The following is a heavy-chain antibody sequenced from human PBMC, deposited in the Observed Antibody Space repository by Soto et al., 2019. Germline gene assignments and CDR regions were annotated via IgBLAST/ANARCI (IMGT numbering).Heavy chain of an antibody. CDR1: GGTFSSYA. CDR3: ARPIQYYFDTSAQSAWFDP. CDR2: IIPIFGTP. Sequence: QVQLVQSGAEVKKPGSSVKVSCKASGGTFSSYAISWVRQAPGQGLEWMGGIIPIFGTPNYAQKFQGRATITADESTSTAYMELSSLRSEDTAVYYCARPIQYYFDTSAQSAWFDPWGQGTLVTVSS. V-gene: IGHV1-69*12. J-gene: IGHJ5*02. D-gene: IGHD3-22*01.